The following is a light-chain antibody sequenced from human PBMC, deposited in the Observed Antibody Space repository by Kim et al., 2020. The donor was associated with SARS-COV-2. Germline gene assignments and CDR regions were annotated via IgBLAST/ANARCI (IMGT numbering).Light chain of an antibody. V-gene: IGKV1-5*03. CDR2: KAS. CDR1: QSIGGW. Sequence: DIQMTQFPSTLSASVGDTVTITCRASQSIGGWLAWYQQKSGKAPKLLISKASNLEGGVPSRFSGSGSGTEFTLTISSLQPDDFATYYCQQYNSYSKMFDQGTKVDIK. CDR3: QQYNSYSKM. J-gene: IGKJ1*01.